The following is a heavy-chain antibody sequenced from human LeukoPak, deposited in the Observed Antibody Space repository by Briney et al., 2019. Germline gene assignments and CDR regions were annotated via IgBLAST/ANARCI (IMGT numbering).Heavy chain of an antibody. V-gene: IGHV3-21*01. CDR3: ARDKSYGDNYFDY. J-gene: IGHJ4*02. Sequence: GGSLRLSCAASGFTFSSYSMNWVRQAPGKGLEWVSSISSSSYIYYADSVKGRFTISRDNAKNSLYLQMNNLRAEDTAVHYCARDKSYGDNYFDYWGQGTLVTVSS. CDR2: ISSSSYI. D-gene: IGHD4-17*01. CDR1: GFTFSSYS.